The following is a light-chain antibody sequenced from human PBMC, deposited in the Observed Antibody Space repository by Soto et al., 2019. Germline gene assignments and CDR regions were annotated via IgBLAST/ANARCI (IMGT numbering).Light chain of an antibody. J-gene: IGKJ2*01. CDR2: GAS. V-gene: IGKV3-15*01. Sequence: EIVMTQSPATLSVSPGERATLSCRASQSVSSNLAWYQQKPGQAPRLLIYGASTRATGIPARFSGSGSGTEFTLTISSLQSEDFEVYYCQQYNNWPPYTFGQGTKVDNK. CDR1: QSVSSN. CDR3: QQYNNWPPYT.